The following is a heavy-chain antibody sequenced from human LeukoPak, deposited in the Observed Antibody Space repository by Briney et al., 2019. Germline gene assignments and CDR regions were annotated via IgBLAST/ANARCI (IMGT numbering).Heavy chain of an antibody. CDR1: GFTFSSYA. Sequence: PGRSLRLSCAASGFTFSSYAMHWVRQAPGKGLEWVAVISYDGSNKYYADSVKGRFTISRDNSKNTLYLQMNRLRAGDTAVYYCASAPDGDYLDYWGQGTLVTVSS. D-gene: IGHD4-17*01. J-gene: IGHJ4*02. V-gene: IGHV3-30-3*01. CDR2: ISYDGSNK. CDR3: ASAPDGDYLDY.